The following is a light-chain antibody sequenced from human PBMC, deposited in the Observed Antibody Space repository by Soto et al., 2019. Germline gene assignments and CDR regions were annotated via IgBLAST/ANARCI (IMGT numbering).Light chain of an antibody. V-gene: IGLV2-11*01. CDR1: SSDVGGYNY. CDR2: DVS. Sequence: SALTQPRSVSGSPGQSVTISCTGTSSDVGGYNYVSWYQQHPGKAPKLMIYDVSKRPSGVPDRFSSSKSGNTASLTISGLQAEDEADYYCCSYAGSYTHYVFGTGTKLTVL. CDR3: CSYAGSYTHYV. J-gene: IGLJ1*01.